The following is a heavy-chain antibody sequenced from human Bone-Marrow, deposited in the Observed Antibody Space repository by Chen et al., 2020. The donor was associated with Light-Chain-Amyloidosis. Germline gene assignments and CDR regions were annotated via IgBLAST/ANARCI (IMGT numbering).Heavy chain of an antibody. CDR2: IYHTGST. J-gene: IGHJ4*02. CDR3: AAVQGGDFDY. V-gene: IGHV4-38-2*01. D-gene: IGHD1-1*01. Sequence: QVQLQESGPGLVKPSETLSLTCAVSGFSISSGYYWGWIRQSPGDGLEWIGSIYHTGSTYYTPSLESRVTISVDTSKNQFSLKLRSVTAADTAVYYCAAVQGGDFDYWGRGTLVTVSS. CDR1: GFSISSGYY.